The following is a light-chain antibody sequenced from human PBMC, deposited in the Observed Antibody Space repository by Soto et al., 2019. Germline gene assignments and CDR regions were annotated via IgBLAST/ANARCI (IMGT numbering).Light chain of an antibody. CDR1: QDISNY. CDR3: QNYNRAPWT. V-gene: IGKV1-27*01. CDR2: GAS. J-gene: IGKJ1*01. Sequence: DIQMTQSPSSLSASVGDRVTITCRASQDISNYLAWYQQKPGEVPKLLIYGASTLQSGVPSRFSGSRSGTDCTLTISSLQTEDVATYYCQNYNRAPWTFGQGTKVETK.